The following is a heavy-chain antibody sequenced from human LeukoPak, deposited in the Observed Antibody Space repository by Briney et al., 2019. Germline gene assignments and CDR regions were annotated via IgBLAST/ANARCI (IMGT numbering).Heavy chain of an antibody. Sequence: PGGSLRLSCAASGFTFSSYWMTWVRQAPGKGLEWVANIKKDGSEKYYVDSVKGRFTISRDNSKNTLYLQMNSLRAEDTAVYYCARAPPPLIAAAGPRYYYYYMDVWGKGTTVTVSS. CDR2: IKKDGSEK. CDR1: GFTFSSYW. V-gene: IGHV3-7*01. CDR3: ARAPPPLIAAAGPRYYYYYMDV. J-gene: IGHJ6*03. D-gene: IGHD6-13*01.